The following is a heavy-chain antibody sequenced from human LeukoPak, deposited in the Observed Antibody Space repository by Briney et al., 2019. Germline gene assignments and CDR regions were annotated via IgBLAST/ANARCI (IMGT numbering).Heavy chain of an antibody. J-gene: IGHJ3*02. CDR1: GYTFTSYY. CDR2: INPSGGST. D-gene: IGHD4-17*01. CDR3: ARNHDYGDLRGAFDI. V-gene: IGHV1-46*01. Sequence: ASVKVSCTASGYTFTSYYMHWVRQAPGQGLEWMGIINPSGGSTSYAQKFQGRVTMTRDTSTSTVYMELSSLRSEDTAVYYCARNHDYGDLRGAFDIWGQGTMVTVSS.